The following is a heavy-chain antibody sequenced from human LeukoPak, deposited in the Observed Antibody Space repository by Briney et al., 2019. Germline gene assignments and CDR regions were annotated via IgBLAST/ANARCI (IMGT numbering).Heavy chain of an antibody. CDR3: ARDREVTGTTVGLDY. Sequence: GASVTVSCKGSGGTFSSYTISWVRQAPGQGLEWMGRIIPILGIANYAQKFQGRVTITADKSTSTEYMELSSLRSEDTAVYYCARDREVTGTTVGLDYWGQGTLVTVSS. V-gene: IGHV1-69*04. CDR2: IIPILGIA. CDR1: GGTFSSYT. J-gene: IGHJ4*02. D-gene: IGHD1-20*01.